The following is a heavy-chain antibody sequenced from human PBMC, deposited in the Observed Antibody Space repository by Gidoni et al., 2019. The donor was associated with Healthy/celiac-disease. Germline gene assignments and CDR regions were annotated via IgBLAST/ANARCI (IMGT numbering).Heavy chain of an antibody. CDR1: GFAFSSYA. CDR2: ISGSGGST. Sequence: EVLLLESGGGLVQPGGSVRLSCAASGFAFSSYAMSWVRPAPGTGLEWGSAISGSGGSTYYADSVKGRFTISRDNSKNTLYLQMNSLRAEDTAVYYCAKSPPYYCGGDCLFDYWGQGTLVTVSS. D-gene: IGHD2-21*02. V-gene: IGHV3-23*01. CDR3: AKSPPYYCGGDCLFDY. J-gene: IGHJ4*02.